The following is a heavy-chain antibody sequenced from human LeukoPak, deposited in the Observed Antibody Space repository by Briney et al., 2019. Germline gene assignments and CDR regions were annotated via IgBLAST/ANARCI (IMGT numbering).Heavy chain of an antibody. CDR3: IPPAAGLRRTISTEYFQH. Sequence: GGSLRLSCAAAELTFSSYEMYWVRQAPGKGXEXXXXXXXSGETIYYADSVKGRFTISRDNAHKSLYLRMSSLRVEDTAIYYCIPPAAGLRRTISTEYFQHWGQGALVTVSS. V-gene: IGHV3-48*03. CDR2: XXXSGETI. CDR1: ELTFSSYE. D-gene: IGHD6-13*01. J-gene: IGHJ1*01.